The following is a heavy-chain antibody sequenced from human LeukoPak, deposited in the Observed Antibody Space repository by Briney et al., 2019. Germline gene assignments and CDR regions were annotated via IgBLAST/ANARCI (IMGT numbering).Heavy chain of an antibody. CDR2: INHSGST. CDR3: ARGSAVADV. D-gene: IGHD6-19*01. J-gene: IGHJ4*02. V-gene: IGHV4-34*01. CDR1: GGSFSGYY. Sequence: ETLSLTCAVHGGSFSGYYWSWIRQPPGKGLEWIGEINHSGSTNYNPSLKSRVTISVDTSKNQFSLKLSSVTAADTAVYYCARGSAVADVWGQGTLVTVSS.